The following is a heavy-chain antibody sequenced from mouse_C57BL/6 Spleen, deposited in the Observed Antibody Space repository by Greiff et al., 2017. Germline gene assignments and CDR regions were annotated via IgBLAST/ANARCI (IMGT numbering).Heavy chain of an antibody. Sequence: QVQLQQPGAELVRPGSSVKLSCKASGYTFTSYWMHWVKQRPIQGLEWIGNIDPSDSETHYNQKFKDKATLTVDKSSSTAYMQLSSLTSEDSAVYDCAREGSNHGGFAYWGQGTLVTVSA. V-gene: IGHV1-52*01. CDR3: AREGSNHGGFAY. CDR1: GYTFTSYW. D-gene: IGHD2-5*01. CDR2: IDPSDSET. J-gene: IGHJ3*01.